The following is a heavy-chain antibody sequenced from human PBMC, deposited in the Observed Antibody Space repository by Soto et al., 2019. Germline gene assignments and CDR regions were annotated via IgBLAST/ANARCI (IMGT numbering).Heavy chain of an antibody. D-gene: IGHD3-9*01. CDR3: ARGPDILTGFDY. CDR1: GGSISSGDYY. V-gene: IGHV4-30-4*01. Sequence: SETLSLTCTVSGGSISSGDYYWSWIRQPPGKGLELIGHIYYIGSTYYNPSLKSRLTMSVDTSKNQFSLRLSSVTAADTAVYYCARGPDILTGFDYWGQGTQVTVSS. J-gene: IGHJ4*02. CDR2: IYYIGST.